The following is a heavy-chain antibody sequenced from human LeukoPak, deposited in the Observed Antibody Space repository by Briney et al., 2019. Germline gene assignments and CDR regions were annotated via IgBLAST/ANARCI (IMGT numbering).Heavy chain of an antibody. CDR3: ARDRTMIWGVYDY. J-gene: IGHJ4*02. V-gene: IGHV3-21*01. CDR1: GFTFSSYS. D-gene: IGHD3-10*01. Sequence: GGSLRLSCAASGFTFSSYSMNWVRQAPGKGLEWVSSISSSSYIYYADSVKGRFTISRDNAKNSLYLQMNSLRAEDTAVYYCARDRTMIWGVYDYWGQGTLVTVSS. CDR2: ISSSSYI.